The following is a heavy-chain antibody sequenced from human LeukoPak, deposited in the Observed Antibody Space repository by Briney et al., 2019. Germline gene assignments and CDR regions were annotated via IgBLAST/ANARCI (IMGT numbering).Heavy chain of an antibody. J-gene: IGHJ6*03. V-gene: IGHV3-23*01. CDR1: GFTFSSYA. CDR3: ARGPSYPYYYYYMDV. Sequence: GGSLRLSCAASGFTFSSYAMTWVRQAPGKGLEWVSTIGGSGGSTYYADSVKGRFTISRDNSKTTLYLQTNSLRAEDTAVYYCARGPSYPYYYYYMDVWGKGTTVTVSS. CDR2: IGGSGGST. D-gene: IGHD3-10*01.